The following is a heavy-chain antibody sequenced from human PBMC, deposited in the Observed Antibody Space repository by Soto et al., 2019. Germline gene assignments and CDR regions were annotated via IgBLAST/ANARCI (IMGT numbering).Heavy chain of an antibody. J-gene: IGHJ4*02. Sequence: QVQLVQSGAEVKKPGASVKVSCKASGYTFTSYYMHWVRQAPGQGLEWMGIINPSGGSTSYAQKFQGRVTMTRDTSTSTVYMELSSLRSEDTAVYYCARDPISRDIVVVVAAGAFDYWGQGTLVTVSS. CDR1: GYTFTSYY. V-gene: IGHV1-46*01. CDR3: ARDPISRDIVVVVAAGAFDY. CDR2: INPSGGST. D-gene: IGHD2-15*01.